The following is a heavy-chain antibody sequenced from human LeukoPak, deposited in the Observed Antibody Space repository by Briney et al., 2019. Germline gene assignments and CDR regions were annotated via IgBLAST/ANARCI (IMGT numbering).Heavy chain of an antibody. V-gene: IGHV4-4*02. CDR1: GGSIDITNY. J-gene: IGHJ4*01. Sequence: SETLSLTCGVSGGSIDITNYWSWVRQAPGKGLEWIGEISHDGTTNYRPSLRSRVAMSFDRANNQFSLSLTSVTAADTAVYFCARHRDYYDTWGHGTLVTVSS. CDR3: ARHRDYYDT. CDR2: ISHDGTT. D-gene: IGHD3-22*01.